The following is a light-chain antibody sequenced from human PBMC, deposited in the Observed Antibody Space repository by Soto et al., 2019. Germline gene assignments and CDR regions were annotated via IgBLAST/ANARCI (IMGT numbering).Light chain of an antibody. V-gene: IGLV2-14*01. CDR1: SSDVGGYNY. CDR3: SSYTSRNTRV. J-gene: IGLJ1*01. CDR2: EVS. Sequence: QSALTQPASVSGSPGQSMAISCTGTSSDVGGYNYVSWYQQHPGKAPKLMIFEVSNRPSGVSTRFSGSKSGNTAYLTISGLQAEDEADYYCSSYTSRNTRVFGTGTKLTVL.